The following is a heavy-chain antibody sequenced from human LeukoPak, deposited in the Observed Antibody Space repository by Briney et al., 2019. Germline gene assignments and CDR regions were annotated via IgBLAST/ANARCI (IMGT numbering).Heavy chain of an antibody. CDR1: GLTFSSYG. D-gene: IGHD2-2*01. CDR2: ISYDGRNK. J-gene: IGHJ4*02. V-gene: IGHV3-30*18. CDR3: AKEGGTRGSTSYYFDY. Sequence: PGRSLRLSCEASGLTFSSYGMHWVRQAPGKGLEWVADISYDGRNKFYADSVKDRFTISRDNSKNTLYLQTNSLRAEDTAVYYCAKEGGTRGSTSYYFDYWGQGTLVTVSS.